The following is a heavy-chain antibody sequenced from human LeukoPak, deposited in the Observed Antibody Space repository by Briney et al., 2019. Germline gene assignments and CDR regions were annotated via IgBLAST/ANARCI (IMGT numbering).Heavy chain of an antibody. CDR1: GFTFDDYA. CDR2: ISWNSGSI. D-gene: IGHD3-10*01. Sequence: GRSLRLSCAASGFTFDDYAMHWVRQAPGKGLEWVSGISWNSGSIGYADSVKGRFTISRDNAKNSLYLQMNSLRAEDTALYYCAKDTDYGSGSYWYYFDYWGQGTLATVSS. V-gene: IGHV3-9*01. CDR3: AKDTDYGSGSYWYYFDY. J-gene: IGHJ4*02.